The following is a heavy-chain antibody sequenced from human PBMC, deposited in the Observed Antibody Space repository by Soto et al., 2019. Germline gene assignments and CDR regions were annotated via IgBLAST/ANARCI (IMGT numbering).Heavy chain of an antibody. CDR2: IDWDDDK. CDR3: ARVESPPAAAGQGTFDY. CDR1: GFSLSTSGMC. Sequence: SGPTLVNPTQTLTLTCTFSGFSLSTSGMCVSWIRQPPGKALEWLARIDWDDDKYYSTSLKTRLTISKDTSKNQVVLTMTNMDPVDTATYYCARVESPPAAAGQGTFDYWGQGTLVTVSS. J-gene: IGHJ4*02. V-gene: IGHV2-70*11. D-gene: IGHD6-13*01.